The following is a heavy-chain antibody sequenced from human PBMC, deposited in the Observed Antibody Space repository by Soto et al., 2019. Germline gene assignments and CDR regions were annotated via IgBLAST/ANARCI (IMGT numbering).Heavy chain of an antibody. CDR3: VRDEGYSYGHDWFDP. CDR1: GYTFTSYG. Sequence: RASVKVSCKASGYTFTSYGISWVRQAPGQGLEWMGWISAYNGNTNYAQKLQGRVTMTTDTSTSTAYMELRSLRSDDTAVYYCVRDEGYSYGHDWFDPRGQGTLVNVSS. D-gene: IGHD5-18*01. V-gene: IGHV1-18*01. J-gene: IGHJ5*02. CDR2: ISAYNGNT.